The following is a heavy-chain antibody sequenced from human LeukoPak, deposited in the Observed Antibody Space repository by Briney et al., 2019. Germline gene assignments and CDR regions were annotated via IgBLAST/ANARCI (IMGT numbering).Heavy chain of an antibody. Sequence: ASVKVSCKASGYIFTAYNIHWVRQAPGQRLEWMGWINAGNGNTKYSQNFQGRVTITRDTSATTAYMELGSLTSEDTAVYYCARESSSSWSHFDYWGQGTLVTVSS. V-gene: IGHV1-3*01. D-gene: IGHD6-6*01. CDR2: INAGNGNT. J-gene: IGHJ4*02. CDR3: ARESSSSWSHFDY. CDR1: GYIFTAYN.